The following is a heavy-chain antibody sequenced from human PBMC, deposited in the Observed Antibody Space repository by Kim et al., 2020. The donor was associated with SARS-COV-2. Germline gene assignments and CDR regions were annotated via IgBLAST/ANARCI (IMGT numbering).Heavy chain of an antibody. Sequence: SETLSLTCAVYGGSFSGYYWSWIRQPPGKGLEWIGEINHSGSTNYNPSLKSRVTISVDTSKNQFSLKLSSVTAADTAVYYCARVPGIFGVVAAHAFDIWGQGTMVTVSS. D-gene: IGHD3-3*01. CDR2: INHSGST. J-gene: IGHJ3*02. V-gene: IGHV4-34*01. CDR1: GGSFSGYY. CDR3: ARVPGIFGVVAAHAFDI.